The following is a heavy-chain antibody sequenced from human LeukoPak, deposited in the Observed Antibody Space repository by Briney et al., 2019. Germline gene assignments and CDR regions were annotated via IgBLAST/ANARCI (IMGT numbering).Heavy chain of an antibody. V-gene: IGHV3-30*18. D-gene: IGHD3-22*01. CDR3: AKDSAYYDSSGYSGAFDI. J-gene: IGHJ3*02. CDR1: GFTFSSYG. Sequence: GRSLRLSCAASGFTFSSYGMHWVRQAPGKGLEWVAVISYDGSNKYYADSVKGRFTISRDNSKNTLYLQMNSLRAEDTALYYCAKDSAYYDSSGYSGAFDIWGQGTMVTVSS. CDR2: ISYDGSNK.